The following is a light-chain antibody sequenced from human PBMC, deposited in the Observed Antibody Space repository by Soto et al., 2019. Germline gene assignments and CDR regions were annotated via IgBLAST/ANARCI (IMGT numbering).Light chain of an antibody. J-gene: IGLJ2*01. V-gene: IGLV2-14*03. CDR1: SSDVGGYNY. CDR3: SSYTSGSTRVE. CDR2: DVS. Sequence: QSALTQPASVSGSPGQSITISCTGTSSDVGGYNYVSWYQQHPGKAPKVMIYDVSKRPSGISNRFSGSKSGNTASLTISGLQVEDEADYYCSSYTSGSTRVEFGGGPKLTVL.